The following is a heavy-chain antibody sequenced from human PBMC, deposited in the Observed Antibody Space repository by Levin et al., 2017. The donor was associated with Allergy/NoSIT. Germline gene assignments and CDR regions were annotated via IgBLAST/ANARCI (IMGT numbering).Heavy chain of an antibody. CDR3: VKGIETPGGMDV. D-gene: IGHD5-24*01. V-gene: IGHV3-30*18. CDR2: ISFDGRFK. Sequence: GGSLRLSCAASGFTFSRHDIHWVRQAPGKGLEWVAVISFDGRFKYCADSVQGRFTISRDNSKNTLYLQMSSLRADDTAVYYCVKGIETPGGMDVWGQGTTVTVSS. CDR1: GFTFSRHD. J-gene: IGHJ6*02.